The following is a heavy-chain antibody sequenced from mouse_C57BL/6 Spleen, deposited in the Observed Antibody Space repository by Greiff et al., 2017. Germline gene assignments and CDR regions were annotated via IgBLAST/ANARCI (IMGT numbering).Heavy chain of an antibody. V-gene: IGHV1-50*01. J-gene: IGHJ2*01. CDR2: IDPSDSYT. CDR1: GYTFTSYW. D-gene: IGHD3-2*02. CDR3: ARSLRPPDY. Sequence: QVQLQQPGAELVKPGASVKLSCKASGYTFTSYWMQWVKQRPGQGLEWIGEIDPSDSYTNSNQKFKGKATLTVDTSSSTAYMQLSSLTSEDSAVYYCARSLRPPDYWGQGTTLTVSS.